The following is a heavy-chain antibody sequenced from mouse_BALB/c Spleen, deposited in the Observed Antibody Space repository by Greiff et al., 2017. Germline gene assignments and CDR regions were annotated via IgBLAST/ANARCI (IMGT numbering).Heavy chain of an antibody. CDR2: ISSGGSYT. Sequence: EVQGVESGGDLVKPGGSLKLSCAASGFTFSSYGMSWVRQTPDKRLEWVATISSGGSYTYYPDSVKGRFTISRDNAKNTLYLQMSSLKSEDTAMYYCARPDGNYPYFGYWGQGTTLTVSS. CDR1: GFTFSSYG. J-gene: IGHJ2*01. CDR3: ARPDGNYPYFGY. D-gene: IGHD2-1*01. V-gene: IGHV5-6*01.